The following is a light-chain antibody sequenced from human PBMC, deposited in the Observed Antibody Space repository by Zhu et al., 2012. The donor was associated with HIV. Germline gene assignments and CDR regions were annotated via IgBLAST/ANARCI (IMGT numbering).Light chain of an antibody. J-gene: IGKJ2*01. Sequence: DIQMTQSPSSLSASVGDRVTITCRATQTVGRYLHWYQQKPGKAPKVLIYATSSLQTGVPSRFSGSGSGTDFTLTISSLQPEDFATYYCLQSFAAPYTFGQGTKPGDQT. CDR2: ATS. CDR3: LQSFAAPYT. V-gene: IGKV1-39*01. CDR1: QTVGRY.